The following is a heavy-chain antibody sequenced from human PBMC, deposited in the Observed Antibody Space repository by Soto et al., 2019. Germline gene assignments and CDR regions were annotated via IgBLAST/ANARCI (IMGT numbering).Heavy chain of an antibody. Sequence: PGGSLRLSCAASGFTFSSYEMNWVRQAPGKGLEWVSYISSSGSTIYYADSVKGRFTISRDNAKNSLYLQMNSLRAEDTAVYYCARAAYGGSYLNWFDPWGQGTLVTVSS. D-gene: IGHD1-26*01. CDR2: ISSSGSTI. CDR1: GFTFSSYE. CDR3: ARAAYGGSYLNWFDP. V-gene: IGHV3-48*03. J-gene: IGHJ5*02.